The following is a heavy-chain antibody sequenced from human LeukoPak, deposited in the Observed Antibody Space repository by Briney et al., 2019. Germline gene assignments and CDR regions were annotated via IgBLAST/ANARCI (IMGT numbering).Heavy chain of an antibody. CDR2: IIPIFGTA. CDR1: GGTFSSHA. Sequence: SVKVSCKASGGTFSSHAISWVRQAPGQGLEWMGGIIPIFGTANYAQKFQGRVTITADESTSTAYMELSSLRSEDTAVYYCARDLVVPAGEYYYYYMDVWGKGTTVTVSS. J-gene: IGHJ6*03. D-gene: IGHD2-2*01. V-gene: IGHV1-69*01. CDR3: ARDLVVPAGEYYYYYMDV.